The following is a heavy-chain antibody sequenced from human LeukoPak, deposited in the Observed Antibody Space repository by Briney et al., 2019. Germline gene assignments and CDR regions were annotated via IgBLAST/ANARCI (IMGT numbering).Heavy chain of an antibody. D-gene: IGHD3-10*01. CDR2: ISSSSSYI. J-gene: IGHJ4*02. CDR3: AREVYYGSGSNFDY. Sequence: GGSLRLSCAASEFTFSNYNMNWVRQAPRKGLEWVSSISSSSSYIYYADSVKGRFTISRDNAKNSLYLQMNSLRAEDTAVYYCAREVYYGSGSNFDYWGQGTLVTVSS. CDR1: EFTFSNYN. V-gene: IGHV3-21*01.